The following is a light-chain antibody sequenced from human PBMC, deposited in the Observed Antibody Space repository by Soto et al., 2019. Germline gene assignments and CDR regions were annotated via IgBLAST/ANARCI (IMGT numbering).Light chain of an antibody. V-gene: IGLV2-14*01. CDR3: SSYTSSTNLDVV. CDR2: EVT. CDR1: SSDVGGHNY. Sequence: QSVLTQPASVSGSPGQSITISCTGTSSDVGGHNYVSWYQQHPGTAPKLMIYEVTNRPSGVSNRFSGSKSGNPASLTISGLQADDEADYYCSSYTSSTNLDVVFGGGTKLTVL. J-gene: IGLJ2*01.